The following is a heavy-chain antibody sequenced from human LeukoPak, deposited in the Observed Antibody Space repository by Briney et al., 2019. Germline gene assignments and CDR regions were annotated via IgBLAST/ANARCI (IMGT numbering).Heavy chain of an antibody. Sequence: PSQTLSLTCTVSGGPISSVGYYWSWIRQHPGKGLEWIGFIYYTGTTTYYNPSLKSRATISVDTSKNHFSLKLTSVTAADTAVYYCARATGGAAAADFDPWGQGTLVTVSS. CDR2: IYYTGTTT. CDR1: GGPISSVGYY. V-gene: IGHV4-31*03. J-gene: IGHJ5*02. D-gene: IGHD6-13*01. CDR3: ARATGGAAAADFDP.